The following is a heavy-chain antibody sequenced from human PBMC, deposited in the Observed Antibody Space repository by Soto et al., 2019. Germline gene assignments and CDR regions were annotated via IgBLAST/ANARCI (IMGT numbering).Heavy chain of an antibody. CDR3: AREMGDYHPPYFDY. D-gene: IGHD4-17*01. J-gene: IGHJ4*02. V-gene: IGHV1-69*13. CDR2: IIPIFGTA. Sequence: GASVKVSCKASGGTFSSYAISWVRQAPGQGLEWMGGIIPIFGTANYAQKFQGRVTITADESTSTAYMELSSLRSEDTAVYYCAREMGDYHPPYFDYWGQGTLVTVSS. CDR1: GGTFSSYA.